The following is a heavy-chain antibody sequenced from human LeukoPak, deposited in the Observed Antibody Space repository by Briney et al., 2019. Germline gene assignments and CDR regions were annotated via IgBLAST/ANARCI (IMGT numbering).Heavy chain of an antibody. V-gene: IGHV1-18*01. D-gene: IGHD4-17*01. CDR3: AMHDYGDLRVT. CDR1: GYTFTSYG. J-gene: IGHJ4*02. Sequence: ASVKVSCKAPGYTFTSYGISWVRQAPGQGLEWMGWISAYNGNTNYAQKLQGRVTMTTDTSTSTAYTELRSLRSDDTAVYYCAMHDYGDLRVTWGQGTLVTVSS. CDR2: ISAYNGNT.